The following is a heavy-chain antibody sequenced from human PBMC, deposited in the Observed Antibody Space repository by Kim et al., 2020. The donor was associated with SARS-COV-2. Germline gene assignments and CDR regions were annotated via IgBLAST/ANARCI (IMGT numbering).Heavy chain of an antibody. CDR1: GFTFSSYW. J-gene: IGHJ4*02. D-gene: IGHD3-22*01. Sequence: GGSLRLSCAASGFTFSSYWMSWVRQAPGKGLEWVANIKQDGSEKYYVDSVKGRFTISRDNAKNSLYLQMNSLRAEDTAVYYCARDRPPTYYYDSSAHLSCGQGALVTVSS. CDR3: ARDRPPTYYYDSSAHLS. CDR2: IKQDGSEK. V-gene: IGHV3-7*03.